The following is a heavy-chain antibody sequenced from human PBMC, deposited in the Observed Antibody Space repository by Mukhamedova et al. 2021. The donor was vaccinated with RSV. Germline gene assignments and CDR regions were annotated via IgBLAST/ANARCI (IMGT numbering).Heavy chain of an antibody. CDR3: AIWRGYFDY. J-gene: IGHJ4*02. D-gene: IGHD3-10*01. CDR2: IKQDGSEK. Sequence: PGKGLEWVANIKQDGSEKYYVDSVKGRFTISRDNAKNSLYLQMNSLRAEETAVYYCAIWRGYFDYWGQGTLVTVSS. V-gene: IGHV3-7*03.